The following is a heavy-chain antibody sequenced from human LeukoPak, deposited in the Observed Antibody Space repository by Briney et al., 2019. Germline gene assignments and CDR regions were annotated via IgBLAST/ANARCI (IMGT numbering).Heavy chain of an antibody. D-gene: IGHD6-6*01. CDR3: AKDRISGQGGAARILDY. Sequence: GGSLRLSCAASGFNVSSYSMNLVRQAPGKGLEWVSYISSSSTTIYYADSVKGRFTIYRDTSKNTFYLEMNSLGADDTALYYCAKDRISGQGGAARILDYWGQGILVTVSS. CDR2: ISSSSTTI. J-gene: IGHJ4*02. V-gene: IGHV3-48*01. CDR1: GFNVSSYS.